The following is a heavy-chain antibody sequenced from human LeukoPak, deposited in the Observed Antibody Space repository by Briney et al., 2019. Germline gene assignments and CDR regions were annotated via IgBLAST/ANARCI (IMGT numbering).Heavy chain of an antibody. Sequence: GGSLRLSCVAYGFTVRSYAMNWVRQAPGKGLEWVSGISESGGGTTYADSVKGRFTTSRDNSKNTLYLQMNILRAEDTAVYYCAKVKVGATIDYWGQGTLVTVSS. CDR1: GFTVRSYA. J-gene: IGHJ4*02. V-gene: IGHV3-23*01. CDR2: ISESGGGT. CDR3: AKVKVGATIDY. D-gene: IGHD1-26*01.